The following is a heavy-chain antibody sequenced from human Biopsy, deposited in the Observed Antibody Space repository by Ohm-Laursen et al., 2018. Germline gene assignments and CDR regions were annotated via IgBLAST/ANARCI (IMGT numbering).Heavy chain of an antibody. CDR2: IWYDGTDK. J-gene: IGHJ6*03. CDR3: ARDRYYGSENYFSHYNMDV. V-gene: IGHV3-33*01. CDR1: GFTFSGYG. D-gene: IGHD3-10*01. Sequence: SLRLSCAASGFTFSGYGMHWVRQAPGKGLEWVAVIWYDGTDKFYADAVKGRFTISRDNSKNTLYLHMNSLRAADTAVYYCARDRYYGSENYFSHYNMDVWAKGRRSPSP.